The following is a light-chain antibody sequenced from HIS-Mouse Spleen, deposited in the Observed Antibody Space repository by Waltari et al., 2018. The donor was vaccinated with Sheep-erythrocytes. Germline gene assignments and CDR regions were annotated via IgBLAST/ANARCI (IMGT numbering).Light chain of an antibody. CDR3: CSYAGSYNHV. CDR2: DVS. J-gene: IGLJ1*01. CDR1: SSDVGGYNY. Sequence: QSALTQPRSVSGSPGQSVTISCTGTSSDVGGYNYVSWYQQHTGKAPKLMSYDVSKRPSGVPDRFSGSKSGNTSSLTISGLQAEDEADYYCCSYAGSYNHVFATGTKVTVL. V-gene: IGLV2-11*01.